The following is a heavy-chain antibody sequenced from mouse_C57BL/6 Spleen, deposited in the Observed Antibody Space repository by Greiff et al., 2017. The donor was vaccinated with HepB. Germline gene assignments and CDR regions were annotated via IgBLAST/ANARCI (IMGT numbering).Heavy chain of an antibody. J-gene: IGHJ3*01. D-gene: IGHD1-3*01. CDR3: ARCEIGDNSAWFAY. CDR1: GYTFTSYG. Sequence: VQLQQSGAELARPGASVKLSCKASGYTFTSYGISWVKQRTGQGLEWIGEIYPRSGNTYYNEKFKGKATLTADKSTSTAYMELRSLTSEDSAVYFCARCEIGDNSAWFAYWGQGTLVTVSA. V-gene: IGHV1-81*01. CDR2: IYPRSGNT.